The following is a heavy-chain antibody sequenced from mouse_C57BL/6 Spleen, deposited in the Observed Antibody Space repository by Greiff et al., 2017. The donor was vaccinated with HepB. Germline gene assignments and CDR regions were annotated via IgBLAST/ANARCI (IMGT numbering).Heavy chain of an antibody. CDR1: GYAFTNYL. CDR3: ARGYGLYAMDY. Sequence: QVQLQQSGAELVRPGTSVKVSCKASGYAFTNYLIEWVKQRPGQGLEWIGVINPGSGGTNYNEKFKGKATLTADKSSSTAYMQLSSLTSEDSAVYFCARGYGLYAMDYWGQGTSVTVSS. V-gene: IGHV1-54*01. J-gene: IGHJ4*01. CDR2: INPGSGGT. D-gene: IGHD2-10*02.